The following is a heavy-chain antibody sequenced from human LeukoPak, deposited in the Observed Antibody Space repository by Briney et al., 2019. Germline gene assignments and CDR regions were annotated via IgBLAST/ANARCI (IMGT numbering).Heavy chain of an antibody. CDR3: ARVALVVVVVAGLPYYYYYMDV. CDR1: GGSFSGYY. CDR2: INHSGST. Sequence: SETLSLTCAVYGGSFSGYYWSWLRQPPGKGLEWIGEINHSGSTNYNPSLKSRVTISVDTSKNQFSLTLSSVTAADTAVYYCARVALVVVVVAGLPYYYYYMDVWGKGTTVTVSS. V-gene: IGHV4-34*01. D-gene: IGHD2-15*01. J-gene: IGHJ6*03.